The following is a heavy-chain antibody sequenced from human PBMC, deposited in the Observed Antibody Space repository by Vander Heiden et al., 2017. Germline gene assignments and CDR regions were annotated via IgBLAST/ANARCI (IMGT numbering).Heavy chain of an antibody. CDR3: ARALNGVCPSDY. J-gene: IGHJ4*02. D-gene: IGHD2-8*01. Sequence: EVQLVESGGGLVKPGGSLRLSCAASGFTFSSYSMNWVRQAPGKGLEWVSSISSSSSYIYYADSVKGRFTISRDNAKNSLYLQMNSLRAEDTAVYYFARALNGVCPSDYWGQGTLVTVSS. V-gene: IGHV3-21*01. CDR1: GFTFSSYS. CDR2: ISSSSSYI.